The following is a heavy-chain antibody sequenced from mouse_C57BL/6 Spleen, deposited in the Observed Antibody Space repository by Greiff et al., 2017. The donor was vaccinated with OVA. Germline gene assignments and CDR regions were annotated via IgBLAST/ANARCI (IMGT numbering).Heavy chain of an antibody. CDR1: GYTFTSYW. CDR2: IDPADSYT. J-gene: IGHJ1*03. Sequence: QVQLQQPGAELVMPGASVKLSCKASGYTFTSYWMHWVKQRPGQGLEWIGEIDPADSYTNYNQKFKGKATLTVDKSSSTAYMQLSSLTTEDYAVDVCARAKSVDWYFDDWGKGTTVTVSS. V-gene: IGHV1-69*01. CDR3: ARAKSVDWYFDD.